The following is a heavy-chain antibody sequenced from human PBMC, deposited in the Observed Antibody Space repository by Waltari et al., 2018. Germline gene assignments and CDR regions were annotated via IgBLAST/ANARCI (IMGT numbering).Heavy chain of an antibody. Sequence: QVQLVESGGGVVQPGGSGRLSCAAPAFTFMRYGLPWVRQAPVKVLEWVGVITYDGTNIYNADSVKGRFTISRDKCNNMLNLEMNSLRVEDTAVYYCAKDQTRHSHGWYKPDHWGQGTLVTVSS. CDR3: AKDQTRHSHGWYKPDH. J-gene: IGHJ4*02. V-gene: IGHV3-30*18. CDR1: AFTFMRYG. D-gene: IGHD6-19*01. CDR2: ITYDGTNI.